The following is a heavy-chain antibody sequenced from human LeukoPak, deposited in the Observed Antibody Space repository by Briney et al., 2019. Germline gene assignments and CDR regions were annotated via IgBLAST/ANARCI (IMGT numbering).Heavy chain of an antibody. J-gene: IGHJ3*02. V-gene: IGHV4-34*01. CDR3: ARGRYGAPSAAFDI. D-gene: IGHD4-17*01. Sequence: SETLSLTCAVYGGSFNGYYWSWIRQPPGKGLEWIGEINHSGSTNYNPSLKSRVTISVDTSKNQFSLKLSSVTAADTAVYYCARGRYGAPSAAFDIWGQGTMVTVSS. CDR2: INHSGST. CDR1: GGSFNGYY.